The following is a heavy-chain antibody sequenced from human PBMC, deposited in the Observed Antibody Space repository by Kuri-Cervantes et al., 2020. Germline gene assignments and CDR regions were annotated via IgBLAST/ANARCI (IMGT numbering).Heavy chain of an antibody. CDR3: AKDHFGNSKLFDS. Sequence: GESLKISCAASGFTFSSYGMHWVRQAPGKGLEWVSGISGSSDNIYYADSVKGRFTISRDNSKNTLYLQMNSLRAEDTAVYYCAKDHFGNSKLFDSWGQGTLVTVSS. V-gene: IGHV3-23*01. CDR1: GFTFSSYG. CDR2: ISGSSDNI. D-gene: IGHD1-1*01. J-gene: IGHJ4*02.